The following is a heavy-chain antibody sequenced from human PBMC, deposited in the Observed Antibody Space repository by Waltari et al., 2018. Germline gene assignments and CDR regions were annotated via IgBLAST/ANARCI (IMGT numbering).Heavy chain of an antibody. V-gene: IGHV3-23*01. CDR3: ATRNYLDS. CDR2: INDRGDIT. CDR1: GFTFSRFA. Sequence: EVQLLESGVGLVPPGGSLRLSWAAFGFTFSRFAMNWVRQAPGKGLEWVSIINDRGDITNTADSVKGRFTVSRDNSKNTLFLHIKNLTAEDTAVYYCATRNYLDSWGRGALVTVSS. J-gene: IGHJ4*02.